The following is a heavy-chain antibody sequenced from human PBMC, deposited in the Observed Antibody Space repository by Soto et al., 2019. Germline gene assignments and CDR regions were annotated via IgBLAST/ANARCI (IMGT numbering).Heavy chain of an antibody. CDR2: INHSGST. D-gene: IGHD4-17*01. J-gene: IGHJ2*01. CDR3: ARPHYGGNSREWYFDL. V-gene: IGHV4-34*01. Sequence: SETLSLTCAVYGGSFSGYYWSWIRQPPGKGLEWIGEINHSGSTNYNPSLKSRVTISVDTSKNQFSLKLSSVTAADTAVYYCARPHYGGNSREWYFDLWGRGTLVTVSS. CDR1: GGSFSGYY.